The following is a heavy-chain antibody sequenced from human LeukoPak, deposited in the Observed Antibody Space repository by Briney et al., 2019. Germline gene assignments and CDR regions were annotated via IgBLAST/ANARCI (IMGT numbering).Heavy chain of an antibody. D-gene: IGHD2-8*02. CDR3: VRDAPAWSRDY. Sequence: ASVKVSCKASGYTFTSYGINWVRQAPGQGLEWMGRISGDNGDTNYAQKFQGRVTMSTDRSTNTAYMELRSLRSDDTAVFYCVRDAPAWSRDYWGQGTLVTVSS. J-gene: IGHJ4*02. CDR1: GYTFTSYG. V-gene: IGHV1-18*01. CDR2: ISGDNGDT.